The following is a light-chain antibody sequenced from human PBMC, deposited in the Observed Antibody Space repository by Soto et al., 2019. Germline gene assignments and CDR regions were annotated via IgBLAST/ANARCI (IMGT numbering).Light chain of an antibody. V-gene: IGLV2-14*01. CDR1: SSDVGGYNY. Sequence: QSVLTQPASVSGCPGQSITISCTGTSSDVGGYNYVSWYQQHPGKAPKLMIYDVSNRPSGVSNRFSGSKSGNTASLTISGLQAEDEADYYCSSYTSSSTLGVFGTGTKLTVL. CDR3: SSYTSSSTLGV. J-gene: IGLJ1*01. CDR2: DVS.